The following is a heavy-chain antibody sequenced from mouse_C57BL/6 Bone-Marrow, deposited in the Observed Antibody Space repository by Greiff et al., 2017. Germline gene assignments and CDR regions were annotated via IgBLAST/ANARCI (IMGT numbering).Heavy chain of an antibody. CDR3: ARRGVLGDYFDY. D-gene: IGHD1-1*01. J-gene: IGHJ2*01. V-gene: IGHV5-15*01. CDR1: GFTFSDYG. CDR2: ISNLAYSI. Sequence: EVMLVESGGGLVQPGGSLKLSCAASGFTFSDYGMAWVRQAPRKGPEWVAFISNLAYSIYYADTVTGRFTISRENAKNTLYLEMSSLRSEDTAMYYCARRGVLGDYFDYWGQGTTLTVSS.